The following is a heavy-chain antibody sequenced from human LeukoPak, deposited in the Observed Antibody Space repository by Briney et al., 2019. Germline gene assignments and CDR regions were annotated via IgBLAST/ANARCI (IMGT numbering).Heavy chain of an antibody. D-gene: IGHD5-18*01. Sequence: PGGSLRLSCAASGFTFSSYGMSWVRQAPGKGLEWVSVIYSGGSTYYADSVKGRFTISRDNSKNTLYLQMNSLRAEDTAVYYCARYSYVRGYFDYWGQGTLVTVSS. V-gene: IGHV3-53*01. CDR3: ARYSYVRGYFDY. CDR2: IYSGGST. CDR1: GFTFSSYG. J-gene: IGHJ4*02.